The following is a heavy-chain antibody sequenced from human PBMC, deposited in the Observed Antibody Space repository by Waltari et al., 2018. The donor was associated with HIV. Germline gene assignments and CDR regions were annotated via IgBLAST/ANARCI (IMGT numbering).Heavy chain of an antibody. CDR3: ARVDGSASFSFDS. CDR2: INTRTGNP. J-gene: IGHJ4*02. D-gene: IGHD1-1*01. CDR1: TYQFTNYA. Sequence: QVQLVQSGSDLKKPGASVNVSCKASTYQFTNYALNWVRQAPGQGLEWMGWINTRTGNPTYAQAFTGRFVFSLDTSVSTAYLQITSLKAEDTAIYYCARVDGSASFSFDSWGQGALVTVSS. V-gene: IGHV7-4-1*02.